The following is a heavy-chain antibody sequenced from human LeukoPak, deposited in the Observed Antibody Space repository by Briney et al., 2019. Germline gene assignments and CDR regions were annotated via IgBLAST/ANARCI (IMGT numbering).Heavy chain of an antibody. D-gene: IGHD2-2*01. V-gene: IGHV3-30*02. CDR2: IRYDGSNK. CDR3: AKILLKLRYCSSTSCYAEDY. Sequence: PGGSLRLSCAASGFTFSSYGMHWVRQAPGKGLEWVAFIRYDGSNKYYADSVKGRFTISRDNSKNTLYLQMNSLGAEDTAVYYCAKILLKLRYCSSTSCYAEDYWGQGTLVTVSS. J-gene: IGHJ4*02. CDR1: GFTFSSYG.